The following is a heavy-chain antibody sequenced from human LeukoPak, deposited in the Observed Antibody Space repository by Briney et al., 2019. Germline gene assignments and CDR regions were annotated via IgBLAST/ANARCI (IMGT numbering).Heavy chain of an antibody. CDR3: ARVGSSSWYYFDY. J-gene: IGHJ4*02. D-gene: IGHD6-13*01. CDR1: GDSINNYY. V-gene: IGHV4-59*12. Sequence: PSETLSLTCSVSGDSINNYYWSWIRQPPGKGLEWIGYVHHSGSTNYNPSLKSRVTISVDTSKNQFSLRLTSVTAADTAVYYCARVGSSSWYYFDYWGQGTLVTVSS. CDR2: VHHSGST.